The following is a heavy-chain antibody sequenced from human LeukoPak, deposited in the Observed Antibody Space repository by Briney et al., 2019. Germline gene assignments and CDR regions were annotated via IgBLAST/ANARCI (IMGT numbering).Heavy chain of an antibody. V-gene: IGHV3-9*01. CDR2: ISWNSGSI. CDR1: GFTFDDYT. D-gene: IGHD1-26*01. J-gene: IGHJ4*02. Sequence: GGSLRLSCAASGFTFDDYTMHWVRQAPGKGLEWVSGISWNSGSIGYADSVKGRSTISKDNSKSTLYLQMNSLRAEDTAVYFCATRIGAYFDHWGQGTLVTVSS. CDR3: ATRIGAYFDH.